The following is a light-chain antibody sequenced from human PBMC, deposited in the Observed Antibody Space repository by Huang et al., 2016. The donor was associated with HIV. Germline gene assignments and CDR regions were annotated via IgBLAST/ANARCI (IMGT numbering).Light chain of an antibody. V-gene: IGKV4-1*01. CDR3: QQYYSTPPT. CDR1: QSVLYHSNNKNY. J-gene: IGKJ1*01. CDR2: WAS. Sequence: DIVMTQSPDSLAVSLGERATINCKSSQSVLYHSNNKNYLALYQQKPGQPPKLLIYWASARESGVPDRFSGSGSGTDFTITINSLQAEDVALYYCQQYYSTPPTFGQGTKVEIK.